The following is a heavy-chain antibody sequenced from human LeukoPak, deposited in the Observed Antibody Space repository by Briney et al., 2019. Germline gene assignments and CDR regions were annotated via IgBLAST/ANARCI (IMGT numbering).Heavy chain of an antibody. CDR2: INTKTGNP. V-gene: IGHV7-4-1*02. CDR1: GYTFTHYG. CDR3: AKIGRRYDFWTGYYEEEVDYMDV. D-gene: IGHD3-3*01. Sequence: GASVKVSCKASGYTFTHYGINWVRQAPGQGLEWMAWINTKTGNPTYAQGFTGRFVFSLDTSVRTAYLQMNSLRAEDTAVYYCAKIGRRYDFWTGYYEEEVDYMDVWGKGTTVTVSS. J-gene: IGHJ6*03.